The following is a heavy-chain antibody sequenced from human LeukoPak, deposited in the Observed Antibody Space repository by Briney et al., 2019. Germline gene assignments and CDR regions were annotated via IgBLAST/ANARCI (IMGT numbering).Heavy chain of an antibody. CDR3: ARDYGGSSPFDY. CDR1: GFTFSAYE. Sequence: PGGSLRLSCAASGFTFSAYEMHWVRQAPGKGLEWVSYISSSGRDIYYADSVKGRFTISRDNANTSLYLHMNSLRAEDTAVYYCARDYGGSSPFDYWGQGTLVTVSS. V-gene: IGHV3-48*03. J-gene: IGHJ4*02. CDR2: ISSSGRDI. D-gene: IGHD4-23*01.